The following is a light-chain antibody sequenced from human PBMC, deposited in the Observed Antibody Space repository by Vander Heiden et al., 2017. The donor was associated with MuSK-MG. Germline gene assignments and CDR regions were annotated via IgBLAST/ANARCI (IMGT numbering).Light chain of an antibody. Sequence: DIQMTQSPSSVSASVGDRVTITCRASQGISSWLAWYQQKPGKAPKLLIYAASSLQSRVPSRFRRTASGTDFTLTISSLQPEDFATYYCLLANTLPHTFGGGTKVEIK. CDR2: AAS. V-gene: IGKV1-12*01. CDR1: QGISSW. J-gene: IGKJ4*01. CDR3: LLANTLPHT.